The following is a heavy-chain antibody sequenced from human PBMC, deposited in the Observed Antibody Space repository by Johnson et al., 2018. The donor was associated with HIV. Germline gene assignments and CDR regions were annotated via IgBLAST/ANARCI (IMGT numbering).Heavy chain of an antibody. J-gene: IGHJ3*02. Sequence: VQVVESGGGLVKPGGSLRPSCAASGFTFSSYDMHWVRHATGKGLEWASAIGTAGDTYYPGSVKGRSTIPTENAKNSLYFQMNSLRAGDTAVYYCARGMYGGSSKSAAFDIWGQGTMVTVSS. V-gene: IGHV3-13*01. CDR1: GFTFSSYD. CDR2: IGTAGDT. CDR3: ARGMYGGSSKSAAFDI. D-gene: IGHD2-15*01.